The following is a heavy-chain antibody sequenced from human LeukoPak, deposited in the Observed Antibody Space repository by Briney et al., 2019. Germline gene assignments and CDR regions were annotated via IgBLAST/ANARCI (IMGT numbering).Heavy chain of an antibody. J-gene: IGHJ4*02. CDR1: GFTFSSYW. Sequence: GGSLRLSCAASGFTFSSYWMSWVRQAPGKGLEWVANIKQDGNEKYYVDSVKGRFTISRDNPKNSVYLQMNSLRARDTAVYYCASGYTHGYLFDYWGQGTLVTVSS. CDR2: IKQDGNEK. V-gene: IGHV3-7*01. CDR3: ASGYTHGYLFDY. D-gene: IGHD5-18*01.